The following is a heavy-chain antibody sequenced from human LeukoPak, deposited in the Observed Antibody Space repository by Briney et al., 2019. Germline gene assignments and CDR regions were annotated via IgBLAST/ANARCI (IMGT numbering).Heavy chain of an antibody. CDR3: ATTMIRGVILAWELGY. D-gene: IGHD3-10*01. Sequence: ASVKVSCKASGYSFINSGISWVRQAPGQGLEWMGWISAYNGNTNYAQKVQGRVTMTTDTSTSTAYMELRSLRSDDTAVYYCATTMIRGVILAWELGYWGQGTLVTVSS. CDR2: ISAYNGNT. J-gene: IGHJ4*02. CDR1: GYSFINSG. V-gene: IGHV1-18*01.